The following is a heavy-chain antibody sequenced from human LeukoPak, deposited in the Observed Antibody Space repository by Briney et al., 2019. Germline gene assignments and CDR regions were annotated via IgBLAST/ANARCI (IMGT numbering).Heavy chain of an antibody. J-gene: IGHJ6*03. CDR3: TAWVGIADYYMDV. D-gene: IGHD2-21*01. CDR1: GFSFSSAW. Sequence: PGGSLRLSCAASGFSFSSAWMSWIRQAPGQGLEWVGHTKSKVEGGTTHYAVPVNGRFTISRDNSKNTLYLQMNSRKTEDTAVYSCTAWVGIADYYMDVWGKGTTVTV. CDR2: TKSKVEGGTT. V-gene: IGHV3-15*01.